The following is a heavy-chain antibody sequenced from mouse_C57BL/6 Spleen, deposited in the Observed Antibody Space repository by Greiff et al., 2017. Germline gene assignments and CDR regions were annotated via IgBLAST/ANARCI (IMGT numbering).Heavy chain of an antibody. Sequence: VKLQESGPELVKPGASVKISCKASGYAFSSSWMNWVKQRPGKGLEWIGRIYPGDGDTNYNGKFKGKATLTADKSSSTAYMQISSLTSEDSAVYFCAKTGWFAYWGQGTLVTVSA. V-gene: IGHV1-82*01. CDR1: GYAFSSSW. J-gene: IGHJ3*01. D-gene: IGHD4-1*01. CDR2: IYPGDGDT. CDR3: AKTGWFAY.